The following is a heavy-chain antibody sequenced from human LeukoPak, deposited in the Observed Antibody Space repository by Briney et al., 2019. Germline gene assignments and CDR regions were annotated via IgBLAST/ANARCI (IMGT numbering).Heavy chain of an antibody. CDR1: GFTFSSYA. V-gene: IGHV3-23*01. CDR3: AKQWLVVSEAFHI. CDR2: ISGSGGST. J-gene: IGHJ3*02. D-gene: IGHD6-19*01. Sequence: PGGPLRLSCAASGFTFSSYAMSWVRQAPGKGLEWVSAISGSGGSTYYADSVKGRFTISRDNSKNTLYLQMNSLRAEDTAVYYCAKQWLVVSEAFHIWGQGTMVTVSS.